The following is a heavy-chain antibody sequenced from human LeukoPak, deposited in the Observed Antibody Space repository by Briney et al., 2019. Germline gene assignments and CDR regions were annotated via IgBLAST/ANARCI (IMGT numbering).Heavy chain of an antibody. CDR2: IVVGSGNT. J-gene: IGHJ3*02. V-gene: IGHV1-58*02. D-gene: IGHD6-13*01. CDR1: GFTFTSSA. CDR3: AALETYSSSWYVAFDI. Sequence: GALVKVSCKASGFTFTSSAMQWVRQARGQRLEWIGWIVVGSGNTNYAQKFQERVTITRDMSTSTAYMELSSLRSEDTAVYYCAALETYSSSWYVAFDIWGQGTMVTVSS.